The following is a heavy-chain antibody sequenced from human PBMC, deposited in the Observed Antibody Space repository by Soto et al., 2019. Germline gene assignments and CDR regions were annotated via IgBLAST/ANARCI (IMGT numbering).Heavy chain of an antibody. CDR3: ARGNHSWLQLRYSDL. Sequence: QVQLVQSGAEVKKPGSSVKVSCKSSGGTFLNYTIRWVRQAPGQGLEWMGGIIRMFGKVHYAQKFKGRDTINAGDSTSTAYMALSSLRSEDTAGYYCARGNHSWLQLRYSDLWGRGTLVTVSS. D-gene: IGHD5-12*01. V-gene: IGHV1-69*12. CDR1: GGTFLNYT. J-gene: IGHJ2*01. CDR2: IIRMFGKV.